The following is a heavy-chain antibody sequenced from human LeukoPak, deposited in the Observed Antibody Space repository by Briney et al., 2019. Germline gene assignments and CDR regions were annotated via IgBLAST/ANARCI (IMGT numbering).Heavy chain of an antibody. D-gene: IGHD3-10*01. J-gene: IGHJ4*02. CDR3: ARAGRSGSGSYLQDFDY. CDR1: GFTFSSYA. V-gene: IGHV3-30-3*01. CDR2: ISYDGSNK. Sequence: GGSLRLSCAASGFTFSSYAMHWVRQAPGKGLEWVAVISYDGSNKYYADSVKGRFTISRDNSKNTLYLQMNSLRAEDTAVYYCARAGRSGSGSYLQDFDYWGRGTLVTVSS.